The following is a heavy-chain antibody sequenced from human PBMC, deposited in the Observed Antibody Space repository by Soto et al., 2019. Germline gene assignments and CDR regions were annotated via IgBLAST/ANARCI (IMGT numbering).Heavy chain of an antibody. V-gene: IGHV4-34*01. CDR3: ARGYCSSTSCLPLYYYYGMDV. CDR1: GGSFSGYY. Sequence: SETLSLTCAVYGGSFSGYYWGWIRQPPGKGLEWIGEINHSGSTNYNPSLKSRVTISVDTSKNQFSLKLSSVTAADTAVYYCARGYCSSTSCLPLYYYYGMDVWGQGTTVTVSS. CDR2: INHSGST. J-gene: IGHJ6*02. D-gene: IGHD2-2*01.